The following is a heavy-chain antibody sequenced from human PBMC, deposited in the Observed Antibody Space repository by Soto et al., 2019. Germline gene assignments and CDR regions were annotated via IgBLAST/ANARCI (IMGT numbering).Heavy chain of an antibody. CDR2: ISWNSGSI. CDR1: GFTFDDYA. D-gene: IGHD2-21*02. CDR3: AKDMVTPAASYYGMDV. Sequence: EVQLVESGGGLVQPGRSLRLSCAASGFTFDDYAMHWVRQAPGKGLEWVSGISWNSGSIGYADSVKGRFTISRDNAKNSLYLKMNSLRAEATALYYCAKDMVTPAASYYGMDVWGQGTTVTVSS. V-gene: IGHV3-9*01. J-gene: IGHJ6*02.